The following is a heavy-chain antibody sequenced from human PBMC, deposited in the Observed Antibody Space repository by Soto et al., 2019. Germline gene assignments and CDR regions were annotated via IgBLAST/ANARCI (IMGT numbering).Heavy chain of an antibody. CDR1: GFAFSNYE. V-gene: IGHV3-48*03. J-gene: IGHJ6*02. Sequence: LRLSCAASGFAFSNYEMNWVRQAPGKGLKWVSYIGTRGRTIYYADSVKGRFTISRDNAKNSLYLQMNSLRAEDTAVYYCARDPAIYSGKFDYGLDVWGQGTTVTVSS. CDR2: IGTRGRTI. CDR3: ARDPAIYSGKFDYGLDV. D-gene: IGHD4-4*01.